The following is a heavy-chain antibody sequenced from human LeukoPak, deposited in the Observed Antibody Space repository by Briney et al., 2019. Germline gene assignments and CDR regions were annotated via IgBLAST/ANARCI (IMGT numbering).Heavy chain of an antibody. V-gene: IGHV1-2*02. CDR2: INPKSGGT. CDR1: GYTFTGYY. Sequence: ASVKVSCKASGYTFTGYYMHWVRQAPGQGLEWMGWINPKSGGTNYAQKFQGRVTMTSDTSISTAYMELSRLRSDDTAVYYCARESTRHVVTARNHFDYWGQGTLVPVSS. J-gene: IGHJ4*02. CDR3: ARESTRHVVTARNHFDY. D-gene: IGHD2-21*02.